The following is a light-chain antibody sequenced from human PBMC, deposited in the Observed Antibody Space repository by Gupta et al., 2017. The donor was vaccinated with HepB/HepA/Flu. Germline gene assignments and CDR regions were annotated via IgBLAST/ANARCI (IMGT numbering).Light chain of an antibody. Sequence: SSELTQDPAVSVALGQTVRITCQGDSLRRYYASWYQQKPGQAPVLVIYGQNNRPSEIPDRFSGSSSGNTASLTITGAQAEDEADYYCNSRDSSGNHVVFGGGTKLTVL. CDR1: SLRRYY. CDR2: GQN. V-gene: IGLV3-19*01. CDR3: NSRDSSGNHVV. J-gene: IGLJ2*01.